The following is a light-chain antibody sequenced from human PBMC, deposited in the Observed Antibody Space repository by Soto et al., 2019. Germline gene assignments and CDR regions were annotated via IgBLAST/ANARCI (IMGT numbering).Light chain of an antibody. J-gene: IGKJ2*01. CDR3: QQRSIRPYT. CDR2: DAS. Sequence: EIVLTQSPATLSLFPGERATLSCRASQSVSSYLAWYQQKPGQAPRLLIYDASNRATGIPARFSGSGSGTDFTLTISSLEPEDFAVYYCQQRSIRPYTFGQGTKLEIK. CDR1: QSVSSY. V-gene: IGKV3-11*01.